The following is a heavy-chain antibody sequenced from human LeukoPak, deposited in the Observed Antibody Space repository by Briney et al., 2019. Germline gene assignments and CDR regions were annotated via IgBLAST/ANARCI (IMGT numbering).Heavy chain of an antibody. Sequence: GGSLRLSCAASGFTFSSYAVSWVRQAPGKGLEWVSAISGSGGSTYYADSVKGRFTISRDNSKNTLYLQMNSLRAEDTAVYYCAKDPSGVVVTATTQNTWGQGTLVTVSP. CDR1: GFTFSSYA. V-gene: IGHV3-23*01. CDR2: ISGSGGST. J-gene: IGHJ5*02. D-gene: IGHD2-21*02. CDR3: AKDPSGVVVTATTQNT.